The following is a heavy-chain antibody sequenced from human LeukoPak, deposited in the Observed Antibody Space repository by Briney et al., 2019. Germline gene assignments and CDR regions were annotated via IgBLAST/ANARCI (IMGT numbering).Heavy chain of an antibody. CDR3: ARALQYQLPSHFDY. Sequence: SRTLSLTCTVSGGSISSGDYYWSWIRQPPGKGLEWIGYIYYSGSTYYNPSLKSRVTISVDTSKNQFSLKLSSVTAADTAVYYCARALQYQLPSHFDYWGRGTLVTVSS. V-gene: IGHV4-30-4*01. D-gene: IGHD2-2*01. CDR2: IYYSGST. J-gene: IGHJ4*02. CDR1: GGSISSGDYY.